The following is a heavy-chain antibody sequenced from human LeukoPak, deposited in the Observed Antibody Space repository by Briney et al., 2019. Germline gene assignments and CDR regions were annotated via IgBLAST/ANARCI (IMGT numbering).Heavy chain of an antibody. J-gene: IGHJ4*02. CDR3: ARDLGVPAAMALDY. D-gene: IGHD2-2*01. CDR2: IYSGGST. V-gene: IGHV3-53*01. CDR1: GFTFSSYW. Sequence: PGGSLRLSCAASGFTFSSYWMSWVRQAPGKGLEWVSVIYSGGSTYYADSVKGRFTISRDNSKNTLYLQMNSLRAEDTAVYYCARDLGVPAAMALDYWGQGTLVTVSS.